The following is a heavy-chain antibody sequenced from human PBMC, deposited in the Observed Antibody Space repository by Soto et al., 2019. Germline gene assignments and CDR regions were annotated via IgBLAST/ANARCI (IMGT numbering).Heavy chain of an antibody. V-gene: IGHV3-21*01. D-gene: IGHD4-4*01. Sequence: LRLSCAASRFSFSSFSMNWVRQAPGKGLEWVSSISSSSTKIYYADSVKGRFTISRDDAKNSLYLQMNSLTAEDTAVYYCARDLQQLPLYYYYGMDVWGQGTTVTVSS. CDR3: ARDLQQLPLYYYYGMDV. J-gene: IGHJ6*02. CDR1: RFSFSSFS. CDR2: ISSSSTKI.